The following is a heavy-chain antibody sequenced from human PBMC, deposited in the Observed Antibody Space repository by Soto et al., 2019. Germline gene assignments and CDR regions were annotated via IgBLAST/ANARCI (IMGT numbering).Heavy chain of an antibody. CDR3: ARGGIH. CDR1: GYTFNSHE. CDR2: ISGSGTT. Sequence: EVLLVESGGGSRQPGGSLRLSCVASGYTFNSHEMNWVHQAPGKGLEWISSISGSGTTNYAESVKGRFTISRDNAHKSLFLEMKDLRVEDTAVYYCARGGIHWGQGTLVTVSS. V-gene: IGHV3-48*03. D-gene: IGHD3-16*01. J-gene: IGHJ4*02.